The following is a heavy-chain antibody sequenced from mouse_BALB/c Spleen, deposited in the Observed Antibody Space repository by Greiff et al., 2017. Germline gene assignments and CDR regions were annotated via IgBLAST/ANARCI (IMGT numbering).Heavy chain of an antibody. CDR2: IDPSDSET. J-gene: IGHJ3*01. Sequence: QVQLQQPGAELVKPGAPVKLSCKASGYTFTSYWMNWVKQRPGRGLEWIGRIDPSDSETHYNQKFKDKATLTVDKSSSTAYIQLSSLTSEDSAVYYCARLGYDEAWFAYWGQGTLVTVSA. V-gene: IGHV1-69*02. CDR3: ARLGYDEAWFAY. D-gene: IGHD2-2*01. CDR1: GYTFTSYW.